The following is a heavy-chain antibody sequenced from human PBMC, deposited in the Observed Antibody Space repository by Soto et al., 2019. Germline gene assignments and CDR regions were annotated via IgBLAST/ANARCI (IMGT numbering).Heavy chain of an antibody. J-gene: IGHJ4*02. CDR1: GGFISKSNYF. CDR3: ARLGWGNGDSDY. Sequence: SETLSLTCTDSGGFISKSNYFWGWISQAPGKGLEWIASILYSGTTSYNSSLKSRVAISVDTSKNQFSLKLNSVTAADTAVYYCARLGWGNGDSDYWGQGTLVTVSS. V-gene: IGHV4-39*01. CDR2: ILYSGTT. D-gene: IGHD3-10*01.